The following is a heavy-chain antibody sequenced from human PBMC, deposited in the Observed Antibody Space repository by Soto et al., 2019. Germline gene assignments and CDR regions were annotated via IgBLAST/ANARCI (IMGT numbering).Heavy chain of an antibody. V-gene: IGHV3-33*01. J-gene: IGHJ4*02. Sequence: ESGGGVVQPGRSLRLSCAASGFTFSSYGMHWVRQAPGKGLEWVAVIWYDGSNKYYADSVKGRFTISRDNSKNTLYLQMNSLRAEDTAVYYWASERSYGLFDYWGQGTLVTVSS. CDR3: ASERSYGLFDY. D-gene: IGHD5-18*01. CDR2: IWYDGSNK. CDR1: GFTFSSYG.